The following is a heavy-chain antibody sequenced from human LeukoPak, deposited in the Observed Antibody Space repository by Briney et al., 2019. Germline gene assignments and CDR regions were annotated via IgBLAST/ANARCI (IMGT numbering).Heavy chain of an antibody. Sequence: SETLSLTCAVCGGSISGYYWSWIRQPPGKGLEWVGEIHYTGATSYNPSLKSRATISIETSKSQVSLKLSSVTAADTAVYYCTRGNILSGYCFDFWGQGALVTVSS. CDR3: TRGNILSGYCFDF. J-gene: IGHJ4*02. V-gene: IGHV4-34*01. CDR2: IHYTGAT. CDR1: GGSISGYY. D-gene: IGHD3-9*01.